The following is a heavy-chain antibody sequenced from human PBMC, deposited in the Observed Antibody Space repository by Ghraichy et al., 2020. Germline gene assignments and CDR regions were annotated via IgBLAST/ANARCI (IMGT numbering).Heavy chain of an antibody. CDR1: GGSISSYY. Sequence: SETLSLTCTVSGGSISSYYWSWIRQPPGKGLEWIGYIYYSGSTNYNPSLKSRVTISVDTSKNQFSLKLSSVTAADTAVYYCARDGGYYEILTGITYAGNFAYWGQGTRLTASS. CDR3: ARDGGYYEILTGITYAGNFAY. D-gene: IGHD3-9*01. V-gene: IGHV4-59*01. CDR2: IYYSGST. J-gene: IGHJ4*02.